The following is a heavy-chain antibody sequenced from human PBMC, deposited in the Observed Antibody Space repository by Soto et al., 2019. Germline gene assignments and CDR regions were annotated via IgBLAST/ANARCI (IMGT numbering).Heavy chain of an antibody. CDR2: IYYTGSK. D-gene: IGHD2-21*02. CDR3: ARDGGGVVTSSVDLDI. V-gene: IGHV4-59*01. J-gene: IGHJ3*02. Sequence: SETVSVTCTVSGGSISSYDWSWILQHPGKGLDWIGYIYYTGSKNYNHHTTSRVTISVDTSKNQFSLKLSSVTAAETAVYYCARDGGGVVTSSVDLDIWGKGTMVT. CDR1: GGSISSYD.